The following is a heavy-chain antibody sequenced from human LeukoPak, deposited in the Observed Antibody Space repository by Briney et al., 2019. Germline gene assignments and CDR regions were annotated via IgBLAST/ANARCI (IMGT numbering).Heavy chain of an antibody. CDR3: ARGSHRLLWYPYYFDY. V-gene: IGHV4-34*01. J-gene: IGHJ4*02. CDR2: INHSGST. CDR1: GGSFSGYY. D-gene: IGHD2-21*02. Sequence: SETLSLTCAVYGGSFSGYYWSWIRQPPGKGLEWIGEINHSGSTNYNPSLKSRVTISVDTSKNQFSLKLSSVTAADTAVYYCARGSHRLLWYPYYFDYWGQGTLVTVSS.